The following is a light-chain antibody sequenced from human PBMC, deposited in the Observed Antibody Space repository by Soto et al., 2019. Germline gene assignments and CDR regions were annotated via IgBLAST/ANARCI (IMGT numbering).Light chain of an antibody. CDR3: CSYAGSSTYVV. CDR2: DVT. CDR1: SSDVGAYTY. J-gene: IGLJ2*01. Sequence: QSALTQPRSVSGSPGQSVTISCTGTSSDVGAYTYVSWYQQYPGKAPKLLIYDVTKRPSGVSNRFSGSKSGNTASLTISGLQAEDEADYYCCSYAGSSTYVVFGGGTKLTVL. V-gene: IGLV2-11*01.